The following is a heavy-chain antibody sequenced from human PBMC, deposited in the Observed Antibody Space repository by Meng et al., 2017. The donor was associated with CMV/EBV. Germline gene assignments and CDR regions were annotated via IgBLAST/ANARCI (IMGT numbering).Heavy chain of an antibody. V-gene: IGHV3-23*01. CDR1: GFTFSSYA. D-gene: IGHD2-2*01. CDR2: ISGSGGST. Sequence: GESLKISCAASGFTFSSYALNWVRQAPGKGLEWVSAISGSGGSTYYADSVKGRFTISRDNSKNTLYLQMNSLRAEDTAVYYCASGGVVVPDYWGQGTLVTVS. CDR3: ASGGVVVPDY. J-gene: IGHJ4*02.